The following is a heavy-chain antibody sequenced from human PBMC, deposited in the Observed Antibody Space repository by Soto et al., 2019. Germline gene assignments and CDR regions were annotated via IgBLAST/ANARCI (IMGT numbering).Heavy chain of an antibody. J-gene: IGHJ4*02. CDR1: GFSLSTSGVG. Sequence: QITLKESGPTLVKPTQTLTLTCTFSGFSLSTSGVGVGWIRQPPGKALEWLAVIYWDDDKRYSPSLKSRLTITKVTSKDQVVLTMTNMDPAYTATYYCAHRRSYWADYWGQGTLVTVSS. CDR3: AHRRSYWADY. D-gene: IGHD2-15*01. V-gene: IGHV2-5*02. CDR2: IYWDDDK.